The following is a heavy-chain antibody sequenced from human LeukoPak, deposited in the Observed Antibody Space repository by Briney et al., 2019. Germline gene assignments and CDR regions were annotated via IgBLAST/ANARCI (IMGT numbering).Heavy chain of an antibody. CDR3: ATVQYPDNWFDP. Sequence: ASVKVSCKASGYTFTSYYMHWVRQATGKGLEWMGGFDPEDGETIYAQKFQGRVTMTEDTSTDTAYMELSSLRSEDTAVYYCATVQYPDNWFDPWGQGTLVTVSS. CDR1: GYTFTSYY. J-gene: IGHJ5*02. CDR2: FDPEDGET. D-gene: IGHD4-11*01. V-gene: IGHV1-24*01.